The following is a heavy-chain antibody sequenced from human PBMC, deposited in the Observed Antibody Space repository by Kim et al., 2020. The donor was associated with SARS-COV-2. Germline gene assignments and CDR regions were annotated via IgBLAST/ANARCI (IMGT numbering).Heavy chain of an antibody. CDR3: ASRYSYGF. Sequence: GGSLRLSCAASGFNFNNFSMNWVRQAPGKGLEWVSYISSGSDNIHYTDSVKGRFSISRDDATSSLYLQMNSLRDEDSGVYYCASRYSYGFWGQGTLVTVS. CDR1: GFNFNNFS. J-gene: IGHJ4*02. V-gene: IGHV3-48*02. D-gene: IGHD5-18*01. CDR2: ISSGSDNI.